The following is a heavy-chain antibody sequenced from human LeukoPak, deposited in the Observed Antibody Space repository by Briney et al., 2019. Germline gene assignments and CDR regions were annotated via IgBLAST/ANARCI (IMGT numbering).Heavy chain of an antibody. D-gene: IGHD3-10*01. Sequence: PLASVKVSCKASGYSFTGYYLHWVRQAPGQGLEWMGWINPNSDDTNYAQNFQGRVTMTSDTSISTAYMDLSRLRFDDTAVYYCARSKVRGVIRGMNYYYAMDVWGQGTTVTVS. CDR3: ARSKVRGVIRGMNYYYAMDV. J-gene: IGHJ6*02. V-gene: IGHV1-2*02. CDR2: INPNSDDT. CDR1: GYSFTGYY.